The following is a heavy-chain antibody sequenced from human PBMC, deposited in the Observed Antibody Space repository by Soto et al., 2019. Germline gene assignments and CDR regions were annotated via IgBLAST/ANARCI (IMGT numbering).Heavy chain of an antibody. Sequence: QVQLQESGPGLVKPSETLSLTCTVSGDSISNYYWTWIRQPPGKGLEWIGYIHSSGSTNYNPSFKSRVTLSVDTSKKDFSLRLSAVTAADTAVYYCARFGRGDSYYGMDVWGQWSTVTVSS. CDR1: GDSISNYY. CDR3: ARFGRGDSYYGMDV. D-gene: IGHD3-10*01. CDR2: IHSSGST. V-gene: IGHV4-59*01. J-gene: IGHJ6*02.